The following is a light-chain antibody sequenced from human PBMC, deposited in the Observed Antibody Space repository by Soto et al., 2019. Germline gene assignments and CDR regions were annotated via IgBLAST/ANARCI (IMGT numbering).Light chain of an antibody. V-gene: IGKV1-5*01. CDR3: QQYNTYSQT. J-gene: IGKJ1*01. Sequence: DIQMTQSPSTLSASVGDRVTITCRASQTISSWLAWYQQKPGKAPNLLIYDASRLESGVPSRFSGSGSGTEFTLTISSLQPDDFATYYCQQYNTYSQTFGQGTKVEIK. CDR1: QTISSW. CDR2: DAS.